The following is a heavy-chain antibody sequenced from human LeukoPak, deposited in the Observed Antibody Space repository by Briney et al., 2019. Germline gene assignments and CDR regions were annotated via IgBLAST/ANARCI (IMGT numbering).Heavy chain of an antibody. V-gene: IGHV1-8*01. CDR1: GYTFTSYD. Sequence: GASVKVSCKASGYTFTSYDINWVRQATGQGLEWMRWMNPNSDNTGYARKFQGRVTITRNTSISTAYMELSSLRSEDTAVYYCADGSGSHAFDIWGQGTMVTVSS. J-gene: IGHJ3*02. CDR2: MNPNSDNT. CDR3: ADGSGSHAFDI. D-gene: IGHD3-10*01.